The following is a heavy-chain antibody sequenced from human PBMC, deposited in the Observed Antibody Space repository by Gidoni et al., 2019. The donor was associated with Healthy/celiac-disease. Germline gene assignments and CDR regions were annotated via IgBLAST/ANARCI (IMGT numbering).Heavy chain of an antibody. J-gene: IGHJ3*02. Sequence: EVQLLESGGCSVQPCGSLRLSCAPSGFTFSSYAMSCVRHAPGTGLAWVSAMSGSGGSTYYADSVKGRFTISRDNSKNTLYLQMNSLRAEDTAVYYCAKDLSGGLPNYYDSSGYYQDAFDIWGQGTMVTVSS. CDR1: GFTFSSYA. D-gene: IGHD3-22*01. CDR2: MSGSGGST. CDR3: AKDLSGGLPNYYDSSGYYQDAFDI. V-gene: IGHV3-23*01.